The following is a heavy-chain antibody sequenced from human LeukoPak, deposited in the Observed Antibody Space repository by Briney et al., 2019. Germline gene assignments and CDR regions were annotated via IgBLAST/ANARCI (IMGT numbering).Heavy chain of an antibody. CDR1: GFTVSNNY. Sequence: PGGSLRLSCAASGFTVSNNYMSWVRQAPGKGLEWVSVIHSGGSTHYADSVKGRFIISRDNSKNTLYLQMNSLRAEDTAVYYCAKDSWQHQLYYGMDVWGQGTTVTVSS. V-gene: IGHV3-53*01. CDR2: IHSGGST. D-gene: IGHD6-13*01. CDR3: AKDSWQHQLYYGMDV. J-gene: IGHJ6*02.